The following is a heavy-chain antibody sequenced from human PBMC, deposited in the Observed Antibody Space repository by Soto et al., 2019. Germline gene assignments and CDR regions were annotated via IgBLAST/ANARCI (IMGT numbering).Heavy chain of an antibody. Sequence: GSLRLSCAASGFTVSSNYMSWVRQAPGKGLEWVSVIYSGGSTYYADSVKGRFTISRDNSKNTLYLQMNSLRAEDTAVYYCARDNTVTPYYYYYYMDVWGKGTTVTVSS. J-gene: IGHJ6*03. CDR1: GFTVSSNY. V-gene: IGHV3-66*01. CDR3: ARDNTVTPYYYYYYMDV. CDR2: IYSGGST. D-gene: IGHD4-4*01.